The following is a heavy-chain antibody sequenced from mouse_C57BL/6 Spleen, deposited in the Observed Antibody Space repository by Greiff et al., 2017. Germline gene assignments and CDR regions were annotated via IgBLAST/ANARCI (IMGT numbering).Heavy chain of an antibody. D-gene: IGHD1-1*01. CDR3: ALYYYGSGMCDFDG. Sequence: VQLQQSGAELVKPGASVKLSCTASGFNIKDYYMHWVKQRTEQGLEWIGRIDPEDGETKYAPQFQGKATITADTSSNTAYLQLSSLTSEDTAVYYCALYYYGSGMCDFDGWGKGTTLTVSS. V-gene: IGHV14-2*01. CDR1: GFNIKDYY. J-gene: IGHJ2*01. CDR2: IDPEDGET.